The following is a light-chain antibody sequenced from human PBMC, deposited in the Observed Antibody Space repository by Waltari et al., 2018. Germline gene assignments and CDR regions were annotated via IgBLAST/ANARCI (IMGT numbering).Light chain of an antibody. V-gene: IGLV1-40*01. CDR2: GKN. J-gene: IGLJ2*01. CDR1: TSHIGAGHD. CDR3: QSFDNMLSGGVV. Sequence: QSVLTQPPSVSGTPGQRVTISCSGSTSHIGAGHDVHWYQHLPGTAPKLLIYGKNNRPSGVPDRFSGSKSGTSASLAITGLQAEDEADYFCQSFDNMLSGGVVFGGGTKLAVL.